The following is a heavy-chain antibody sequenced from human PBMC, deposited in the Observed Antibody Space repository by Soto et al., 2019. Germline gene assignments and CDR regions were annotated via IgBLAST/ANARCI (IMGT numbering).Heavy chain of an antibody. CDR2: INAGNGNT. CDR1: GYTFTIYA. Sequence: ASVKVSCTASGYTFTIYAMHWVRQAPGQRLEWMGWINAGNGNTKYSQKFQGRVTITRDTSASTAYMELSSLRSEDTAVYYCARDPDSGSYYLAAYFDYWGQGTLVTVSS. D-gene: IGHD1-26*01. V-gene: IGHV1-3*01. CDR3: ARDPDSGSYYLAAYFDY. J-gene: IGHJ4*02.